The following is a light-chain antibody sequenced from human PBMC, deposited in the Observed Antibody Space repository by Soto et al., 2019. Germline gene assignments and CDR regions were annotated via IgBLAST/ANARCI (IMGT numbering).Light chain of an antibody. CDR3: HQYRDLPQT. J-gene: IGKJ1*01. CDR2: NLS. V-gene: IGKV3-20*01. CDR1: QSVRSNY. Sequence: EIVLTQSPGPLSLSPGERVTLSCMASQSVRSNYLAWYQQKPGQAPMLLIYNLSTKATGIPDSFSASGSGTAFTLTISRLEPEDFAVYYYHQYRDLPQTFGQGTQVEIK.